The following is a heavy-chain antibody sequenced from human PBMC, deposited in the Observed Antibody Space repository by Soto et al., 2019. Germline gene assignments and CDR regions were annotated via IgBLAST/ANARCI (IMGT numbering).Heavy chain of an antibody. CDR2: IFSNDEK. CDR1: GFSLSNARMG. Sequence: QVTLKESGPVLVKPTETLTLTCTVSGFSLSNARMGVSWIRQPPGKALEWLAHIFSNDEKSYSTSLKSRLTISKDTSKSQVVLTMPNMDPVDTATYYCARIIRDSSGWSYYYGMDVWGQGTTVTVSS. D-gene: IGHD6-19*01. CDR3: ARIIRDSSGWSYYYGMDV. V-gene: IGHV2-26*01. J-gene: IGHJ6*02.